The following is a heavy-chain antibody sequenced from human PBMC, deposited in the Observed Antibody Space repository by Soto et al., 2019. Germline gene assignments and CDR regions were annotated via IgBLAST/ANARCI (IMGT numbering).Heavy chain of an antibody. CDR2: ISYSGST. V-gene: IGHV4-30-4*01. J-gene: IGHJ4*02. Sequence: QVQLQESGPGLVKPSQTLSLTCTVTGGSISSGDSFWSWIRQPPGKGLEWIGYISYSGSTYYTASLKRRXXIXLXXSKNQVSLSLNSVTAADTAVYYCARVRTGTSDYDSWGQGTLVTVSA. D-gene: IGHD1-1*01. CDR3: ARVRTGTSDYDS. CDR1: GGSISSGDSF.